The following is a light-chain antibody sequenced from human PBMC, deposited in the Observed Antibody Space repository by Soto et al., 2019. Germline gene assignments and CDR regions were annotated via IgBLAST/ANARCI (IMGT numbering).Light chain of an antibody. V-gene: IGKV1-5*01. CDR1: QSISSW. J-gene: IGKJ1*01. Sequence: DIQMTQSPSTLSASVGDRVTITCRASQSISSWLAWYQQKPGKAPKLLIYDASSLESGVPSRFSGSGSGTEFTLTISSLQPGDFATYYCQHYGGMWTFGQGTKVDI. CDR3: QHYGGMWT. CDR2: DAS.